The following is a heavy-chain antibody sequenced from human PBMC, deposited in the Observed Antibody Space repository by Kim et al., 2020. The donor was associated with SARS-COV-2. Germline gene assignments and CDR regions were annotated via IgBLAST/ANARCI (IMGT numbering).Heavy chain of an antibody. Sequence: GGSLRLSCAVSGFTFSSHSMNWVRQAPGKGLEWVSSISSSSTYTYYADSVKVRFTISRDNAKNSLYLQMNSLKAEDTAVYYCARTHADMVIFDYWGQGTL. CDR2: ISSSSTYT. CDR1: GFTFSSHS. CDR3: ARTHADMVIFDY. D-gene: IGHD5-18*01. J-gene: IGHJ4*02. V-gene: IGHV3-21*01.